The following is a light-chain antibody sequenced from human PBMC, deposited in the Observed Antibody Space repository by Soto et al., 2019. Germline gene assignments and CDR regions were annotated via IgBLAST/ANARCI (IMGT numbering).Light chain of an antibody. J-gene: IGKJ1*01. Sequence: TQSPCTLSLSPWERATLSFMASQSVSNNYLAWYQQKPGQAPRLLIYGASNRATGIPARFSGSGSGTDFTLTISSLEPEDFAIYYCQQRRNWPPTFGQGTKV. CDR3: QQRRNWPPT. V-gene: IGKV3-11*01. CDR2: GAS. CDR1: QSVSNNY.